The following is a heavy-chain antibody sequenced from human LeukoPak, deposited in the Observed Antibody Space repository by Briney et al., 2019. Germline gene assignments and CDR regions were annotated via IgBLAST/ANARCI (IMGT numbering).Heavy chain of an antibody. V-gene: IGHV1-2*06. CDR2: INPDSGDT. CDR1: GYAFTAYY. D-gene: IGHD1-1*01. J-gene: IGHJ3*02. CDR3: ARDSTSLGAFAI. Sequence: ASVKVSCKASGYAFTAYYLHWVRQAPGQGLEWMGRINPDSGDTNYAQKFQGRVTMTRDTSITTAYMDLTRPGSDDTAIYYCARDSTSLGAFAIWGRGTVVTVSS.